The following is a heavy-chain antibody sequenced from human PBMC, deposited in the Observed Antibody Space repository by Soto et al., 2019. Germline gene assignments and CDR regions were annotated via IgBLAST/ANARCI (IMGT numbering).Heavy chain of an antibody. CDR1: GYTFTGYY. CDR2: INPNSGGT. CDR3: ARSGYCSSTSCYGWGAFDI. D-gene: IGHD2-2*01. J-gene: IGHJ3*02. Sequence: ASVKVSCKASGYTFTGYYMHWVRQAPGQGLEWMGWINPNSGGTNYAQKFQDWVTMTRDTSISTAYMELSRLRSDDTAVYYCARSGYCSSTSCYGWGAFDIWGQGTMVTVSS. V-gene: IGHV1-2*04.